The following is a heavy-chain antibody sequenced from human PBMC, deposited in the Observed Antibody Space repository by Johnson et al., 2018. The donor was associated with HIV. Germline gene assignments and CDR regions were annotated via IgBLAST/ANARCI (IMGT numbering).Heavy chain of an antibody. Sequence: QMMLVESGGGVVQPGTSLRLSCAASGFTFGIYGMHWVRQAPGKGLEWVALISYDGSNEYYGDSVKGRFSISRDNSKNTLYLQMNSLRAEDTAVYYCAKVAVATAAGGVALDIWGPGTMVTVSS. CDR3: AKVAVATAAGGVALDI. J-gene: IGHJ3*02. CDR1: GFTFGIYG. CDR2: ISYDGSNE. D-gene: IGHD6-13*01. V-gene: IGHV3-30*18.